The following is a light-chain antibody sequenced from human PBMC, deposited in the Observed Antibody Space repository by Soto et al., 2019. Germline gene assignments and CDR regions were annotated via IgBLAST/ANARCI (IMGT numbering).Light chain of an antibody. Sequence: IVLTQSPATLSVSPGERATLSCRASQSVSNNYLAWYQQKPGQAPRLLIYGASNRATGIPDRFSGSGSGTDFTLTISRLEPEDFAVYYGQQYGSSGTFGQGPKVDIK. CDR2: GAS. CDR3: QQYGSSGT. V-gene: IGKV3-20*01. CDR1: QSVSNNY. J-gene: IGKJ1*01.